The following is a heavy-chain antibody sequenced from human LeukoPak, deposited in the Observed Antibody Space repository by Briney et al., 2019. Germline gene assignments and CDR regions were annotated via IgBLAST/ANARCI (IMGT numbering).Heavy chain of an antibody. V-gene: IGHV3-30*04. J-gene: IGHJ5*02. Sequence: PGGSLTLSCAVSGFTFSSYAMHWVRQAPGKGLEWVAFISYDGSNKNYADSVRGRFTISRDNSKNTVYLQMNSLRPEDTSVYYCVRGHIAGAGIGWFDPWGQGTLVTVSS. CDR3: VRGHIAGAGIGWFDP. CDR1: GFTFSSYA. D-gene: IGHD6-13*01. CDR2: ISYDGSNK.